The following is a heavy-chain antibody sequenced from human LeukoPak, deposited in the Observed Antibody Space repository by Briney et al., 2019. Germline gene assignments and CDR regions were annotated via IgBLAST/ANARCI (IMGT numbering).Heavy chain of an antibody. V-gene: IGHV3-9*03. Sequence: GGSLRLPCAASGFTFDDYAMHWVRQAPGKGLEWVSGISWNSGSIGYADSVKGRFTISRDNAKNSLYLQMNSLRAEDMALYYCAKSSGTTWYYYMDVWGKGTTVTVSS. CDR3: AKSSGTTWYYYMDV. J-gene: IGHJ6*03. CDR1: GFTFDDYA. CDR2: ISWNSGSI. D-gene: IGHD1-7*01.